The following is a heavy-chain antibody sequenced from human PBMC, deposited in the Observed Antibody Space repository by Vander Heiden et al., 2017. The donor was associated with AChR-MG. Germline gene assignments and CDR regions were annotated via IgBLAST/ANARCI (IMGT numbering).Heavy chain of an antibody. CDR3: AKDGWSGELSTSDY. J-gene: IGHJ4*02. V-gene: IGHV3-30*18. Sequence: QVQLVESGGNVVQPGRSLRLSCAASGFTFTSYGMRWVRQAPGKGLEWVAVISYDGSNKYYADSVKGRFTISRDNSKSTLYLQMNSLRAEDTAVYYCAKDGWSGELSTSDYWGQGTLVTVSS. D-gene: IGHD3-10*01. CDR2: ISYDGSNK. CDR1: GFTFTSYG.